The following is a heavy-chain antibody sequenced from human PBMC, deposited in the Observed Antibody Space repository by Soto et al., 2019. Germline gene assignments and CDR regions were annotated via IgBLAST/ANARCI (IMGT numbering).Heavy chain of an antibody. CDR3: AKDLNDLVDLALPTIPLDY. CDR2: ISGSGGST. J-gene: IGHJ4*02. V-gene: IGHV3-23*01. CDR1: GFTFSSYA. D-gene: IGHD5-12*01. Sequence: GGSLRLSCAASGFTFSSYAMSWVRQAPGKGLEWVSAISGSGGSTYYADSVKGRFTISRDNSKNTLYLQMTSLRAEDTAVYECAKDLNDLVDLALPTIPLDYWGQGTLVPVSS.